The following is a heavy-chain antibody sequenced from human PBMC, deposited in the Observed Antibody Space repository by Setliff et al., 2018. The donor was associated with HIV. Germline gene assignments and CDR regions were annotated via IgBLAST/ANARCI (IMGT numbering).Heavy chain of an antibody. Sequence: GGSLRLSCVASGFTFSNYAMNWVRQAPGKGLEWVAVISYDGSNKYYADSVKGRFTISRDNAKNTLYLEMNSLRAEDTAVYYCARESGSYLSFFDYWGQGTLVTVSS. CDR2: ISYDGSNK. CDR1: GFTFSNYA. J-gene: IGHJ4*02. D-gene: IGHD1-26*01. CDR3: ARESGSYLSFFDY. V-gene: IGHV3-30*04.